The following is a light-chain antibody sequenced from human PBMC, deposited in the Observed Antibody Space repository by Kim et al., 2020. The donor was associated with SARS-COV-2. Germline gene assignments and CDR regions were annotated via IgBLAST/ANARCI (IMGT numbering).Light chain of an antibody. V-gene: IGKV1-5*03. CDR2: KAA. CDR3: QQYNSYWT. J-gene: IGKJ1*01. CDR1: QSISSW. Sequence: AASVGNRVTSTGRASQSISSWVAWYQKKPGKDPKILIYKAASLESGVLSRFSGSGSGTEFTLTISSLQPDDFATDYCQQYNSYWTFGQGTKVDIK.